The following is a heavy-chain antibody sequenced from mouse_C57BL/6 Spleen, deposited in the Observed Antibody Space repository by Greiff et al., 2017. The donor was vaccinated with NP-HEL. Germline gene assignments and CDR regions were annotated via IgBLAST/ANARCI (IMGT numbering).Heavy chain of an antibody. CDR2: ISSGRSTI. CDR3: ARNDYGNAMDY. Sequence: EVKLVESGGGLVKPGGSLKLSCAASGFTFSDYGMHWVRQAPEKGLEWVAYISSGRSTIYYADTVKGRFTISRDNAKNTLFLQMTSLRSEDTAMYYCARNDYGNAMDYWGQGTSVTVSS. J-gene: IGHJ4*01. V-gene: IGHV5-17*01. D-gene: IGHD1-1*01. CDR1: GFTFSDYG.